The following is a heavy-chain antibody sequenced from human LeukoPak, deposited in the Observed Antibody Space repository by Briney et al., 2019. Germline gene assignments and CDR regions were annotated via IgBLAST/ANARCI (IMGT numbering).Heavy chain of an antibody. CDR2: INPNSGGT. CDR3: ARSEFVCSGGSCYRLLDY. D-gene: IGHD2-15*01. Sequence: ASVKVSCKASGYTFTGYYMHWVRQAPGQGLEWMGWINPNSGGTNYAQKFQGRVTMTRDTSISTAYMELSRLRSDDTAVYYCARSEFVCSGGSCYRLLDYWGQGTLVTVSS. V-gene: IGHV1-2*02. J-gene: IGHJ4*02. CDR1: GYTFTGYY.